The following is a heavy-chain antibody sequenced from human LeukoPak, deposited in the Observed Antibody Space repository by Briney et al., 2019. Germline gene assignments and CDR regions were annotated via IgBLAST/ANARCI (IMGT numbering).Heavy chain of an antibody. J-gene: IGHJ4*02. CDR1: GGSISSSSYY. CDR3: ASYDFWSGLRLY. D-gene: IGHD3-3*01. Sequence: PSETLSLTCTVSGGSISSSSYYWGWIRQPPGKGLEWIGSIYYSGSTYYNPSLKSRVTISVDTSKNQFSLKLSSVTAADTAVYYCASYDFWSGLRLYWGQGTLVTVSS. CDR2: IYYSGST. V-gene: IGHV4-39*07.